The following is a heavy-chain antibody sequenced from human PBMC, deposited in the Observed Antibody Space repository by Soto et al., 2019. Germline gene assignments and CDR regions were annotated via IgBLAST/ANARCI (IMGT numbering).Heavy chain of an antibody. V-gene: IGHV4-59*01. D-gene: IGHD2-15*01. CDR1: GDSMDSFY. J-gene: IGHJ4*01. CDR3: ARDATLRH. Sequence: SEILSLTCTVSGDSMDSFYWNWIRQPPGKGLEWIGNIYYTGSTNYNPSLESRVSISIDTSKNQFSLQLTSVTAADTAIYYCARDATLRHWGHGTLVTVSS. CDR2: IYYTGST.